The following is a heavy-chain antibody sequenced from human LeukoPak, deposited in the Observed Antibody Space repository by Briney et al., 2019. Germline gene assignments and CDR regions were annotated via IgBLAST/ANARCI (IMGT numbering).Heavy chain of an antibody. CDR1: GFTVSSDY. Sequence: GGSLRLSCAASGFTVSSDYMNWARQAPGKGLEWVSVIYSGGSTYYADSVKGRFTISRGNSKNTLYLQMNSLRADDTAVYYCARGRFSDYWGQGTLVTVSS. V-gene: IGHV3-66*01. CDR2: IYSGGST. D-gene: IGHD3-3*01. J-gene: IGHJ4*02. CDR3: ARGRFSDY.